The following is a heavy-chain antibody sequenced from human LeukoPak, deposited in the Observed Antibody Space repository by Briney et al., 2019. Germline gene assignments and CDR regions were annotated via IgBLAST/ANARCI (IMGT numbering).Heavy chain of an antibody. V-gene: IGHV1-69*05. D-gene: IGHD5-18*01. CDR2: IIPIFGTA. Sequence: GASVKVSCKASGGTFSSYAISWVRQAPGQGLEWMGGIIPIFGTANYAQKFQGRVTITTDESTSTAYMELSSLRSEDTAVYYCASFVDTAMTSWGQGTLVTVSS. CDR3: ASFVDTAMTS. CDR1: GGTFSSYA. J-gene: IGHJ5*02.